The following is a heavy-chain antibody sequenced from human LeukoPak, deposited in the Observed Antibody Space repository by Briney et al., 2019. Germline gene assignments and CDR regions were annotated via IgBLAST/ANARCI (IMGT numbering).Heavy chain of an antibody. V-gene: IGHV3-7*01. Sequence: PGGSLRLSCAASGFTLSSYWASWVRQAPGKGLEWVANINQDGSEKYYVDSVKGRFTISRDNAKNSVYLQMNSLRAEDTAVYYCARVPRGNSYGVEYWGQGTLVTVSS. CDR1: GFTLSSYW. CDR3: ARVPRGNSYGVEY. J-gene: IGHJ4*02. D-gene: IGHD5-18*01. CDR2: INQDGSEK.